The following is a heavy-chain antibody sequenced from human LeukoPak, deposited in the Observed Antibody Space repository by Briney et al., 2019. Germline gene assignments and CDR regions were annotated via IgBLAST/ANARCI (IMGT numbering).Heavy chain of an antibody. CDR2: INPNSGGT. V-gene: IGHV1-2*02. D-gene: IGHD6-19*01. Sequence: ASVKVSFKASGYTFTGYYMHWVRQAPGQGLEWMGWINPNSGGTNYAQKFQGRVTMTRDTSISTAYMELSRLRSDDTAVYYCARDSPYSSGHDAFDIWGQGTMVTVSS. CDR3: ARDSPYSSGHDAFDI. J-gene: IGHJ3*02. CDR1: GYTFTGYY.